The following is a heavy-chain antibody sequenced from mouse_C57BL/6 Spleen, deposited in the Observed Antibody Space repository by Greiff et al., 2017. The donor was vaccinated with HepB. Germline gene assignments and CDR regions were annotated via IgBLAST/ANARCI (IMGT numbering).Heavy chain of an antibody. CDR2: IYPGDGDT. CDR3: ARERERVYYAMDY. Sequence: QVQLQQSGPELVKPGASVKISCKASGYAFSSSWMNWVKQRPGKGLEWIGRIYPGDGDTNYNGKFKGKATLTADKSSSTAYMQLSSLTSEDSAVYFCARERERVYYAMDYWGQGTSVTVSS. V-gene: IGHV1-82*01. CDR1: GYAFSSSW. J-gene: IGHJ4*01.